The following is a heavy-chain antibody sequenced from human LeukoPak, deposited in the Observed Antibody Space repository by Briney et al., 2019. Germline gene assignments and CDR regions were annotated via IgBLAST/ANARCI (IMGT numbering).Heavy chain of an antibody. V-gene: IGHV4-59*08. J-gene: IGHJ4*02. CDR2: IHYSGST. Sequence: SETLSLTCTVSGGSISNSYWSWIRQPPGKGLEWIGYIHYSGSTNYNPSLKSRVAISVDTSKNQFSLRLSSVTATDTAVYYCATRRSGSHPYYWGQGTLVTVSS. D-gene: IGHD1-26*01. CDR1: GGSISNSY. CDR3: ATRRSGSHPYY.